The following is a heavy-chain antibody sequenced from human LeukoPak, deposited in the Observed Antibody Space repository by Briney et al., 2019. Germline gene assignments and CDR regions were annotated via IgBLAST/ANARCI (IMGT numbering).Heavy chain of an antibody. Sequence: ASVKVSCKASGYTFTSYDINWVRQATGQGPEWMGWMNPNSGNTGYAQKFQGRVTMTRNTSISTAYMELSSLRSEDTAVYYCARGLSRQQLAYDYWGQGTLVTVSS. CDR3: ARGLSRQQLAYDY. CDR2: MNPNSGNT. D-gene: IGHD6-13*01. CDR1: GYTFTSYD. J-gene: IGHJ4*02. V-gene: IGHV1-8*01.